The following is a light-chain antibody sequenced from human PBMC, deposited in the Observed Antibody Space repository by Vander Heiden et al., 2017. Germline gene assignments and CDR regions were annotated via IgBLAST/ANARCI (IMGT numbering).Light chain of an antibody. V-gene: IGLV1-44*01. J-gene: IGLJ7*01. Sequence: QSVLTQPPSASGTPGHMVTISCSGSSSNIGSNTVNWYQQHPGTAPKLLIYSNKQRPSGVPDRFSGSKSGTSASLAISGLQSEDEADYYCAAWDDSLNGAVFGGGTQLTVL. CDR3: AAWDDSLNGAV. CDR2: SNK. CDR1: SSNIGSNT.